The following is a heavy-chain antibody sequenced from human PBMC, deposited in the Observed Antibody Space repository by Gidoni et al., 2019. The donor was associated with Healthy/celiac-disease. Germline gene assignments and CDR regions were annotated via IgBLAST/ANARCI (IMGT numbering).Heavy chain of an antibody. V-gene: IGHV3-15*01. CDR2: ININTDGGTT. CDR1: GYTVSNAW. D-gene: IGHD1-26*01. CDR3: TTEGELADDAFDI. J-gene: IGHJ3*02. Sequence: EVQRVEAGGGLVKPGGSCRLPWAAAGYTVSNAWMSWVRQGPGKGLEWVGRININTDGGTTAYAAPVKGSFTISSDDSKNTLYLQMNSLKPEDTAVYYCTTEGELADDAFDIWGQGTMVTVSS.